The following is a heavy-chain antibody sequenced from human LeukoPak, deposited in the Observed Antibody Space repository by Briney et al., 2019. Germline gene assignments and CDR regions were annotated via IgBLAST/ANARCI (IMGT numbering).Heavy chain of an antibody. CDR2: ISSSSSTI. CDR3: ARDSRRYYDYVWGSLTPSRGDY. J-gene: IGHJ4*02. Sequence: GGSLRLSCAASGFTFSSYSMNWVRQAPGKGREWVSYISSSSSTIYYADSVKGRLTISRDNAKNSLYLQMNSLRDEDTAVYYCARDSRRYYDYVWGSLTPSRGDYWGQGTLVTVSS. CDR1: GFTFSSYS. V-gene: IGHV3-48*02. D-gene: IGHD3-16*01.